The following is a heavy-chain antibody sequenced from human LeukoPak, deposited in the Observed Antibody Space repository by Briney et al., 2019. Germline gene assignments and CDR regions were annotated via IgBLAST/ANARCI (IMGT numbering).Heavy chain of an antibody. V-gene: IGHV4-59*01. J-gene: IGHJ4*02. D-gene: IGHD6-19*01. CDR1: GGSFSGYY. CDR2: IYYSGNT. CDR3: VRENYSSGWYGIIDY. Sequence: SETLSLTRAVYGGSFSGYYWSWIRQPPGKGLEWIGYIYYSGNTNYNPSLKSRVTISVDTSKNQFSLKLSSVTAADTAVYYCVRENYSSGWYGIIDYWGQGTLVTVSS.